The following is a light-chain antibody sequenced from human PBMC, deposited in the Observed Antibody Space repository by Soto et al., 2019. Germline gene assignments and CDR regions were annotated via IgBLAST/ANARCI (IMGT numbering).Light chain of an antibody. CDR2: KAS. V-gene: IGKV1-5*03. J-gene: IGKJ1*01. CDR3: QQYNSLWT. CDR1: QSISCW. Sequence: DIQMTQSPSTLSASVGDRVTITCRASQSISCWLAWYQQKPGKAPKLLISKASSLESGVPSRFSGSGSGTEFTLTISILQPDDFATYYGQQYNSLWTFGQGTKVEIK.